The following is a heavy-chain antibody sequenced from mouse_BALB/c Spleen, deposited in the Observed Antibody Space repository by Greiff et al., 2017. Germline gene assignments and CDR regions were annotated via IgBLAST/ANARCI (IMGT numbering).Heavy chain of an antibody. V-gene: IGHV3-6*02. CDR2: ISYDGSN. D-gene: IGHD2-1*01. J-gene: IGHJ3*01. CDR3: ASPIYYGNYGVAY. Sequence: VQLQQSGPGLVKPSQSLSLTCSVTGYSITSGYYWNWIRQFPGNKLEWMGYISYDGSNNYNPSLKNRISITRDTSKNQFFLKLNSVTTEDTATYYCASPIYYGNYGVAYWGQGTLVTVSA. CDR1: GYSITSGYY.